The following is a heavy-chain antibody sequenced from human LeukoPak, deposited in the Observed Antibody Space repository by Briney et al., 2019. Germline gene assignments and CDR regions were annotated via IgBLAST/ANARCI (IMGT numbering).Heavy chain of an antibody. CDR3: VKRGVVIRVILVGFHKEAYYFDS. J-gene: IGHJ4*02. CDR2: LGGSGGTT. V-gene: IGHV3-23*01. D-gene: IGHD3-22*01. CDR1: GITLSNYG. Sequence: VRLGGSLRLSCAVSGITLSNYGMSWVRQAPGKGLEWVAGLGGSGGTTNYADSVKGRFTISRDNRKNTLYLQMNSLRAEDTAVYFCVKRGVVIRVILVGFHKEAYYFDSWGQGALVTVSS.